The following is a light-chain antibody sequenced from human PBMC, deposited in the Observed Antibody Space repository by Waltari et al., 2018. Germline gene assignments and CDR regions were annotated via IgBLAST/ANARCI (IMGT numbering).Light chain of an antibody. CDR1: SSNIGSNR. CDR3: GTWDSSLTAGV. V-gene: IGLV1-51*02. CDR2: EDN. Sequence: QSVLTQPPSVSAAPGQKVTISCSGSSSNIGSNRVSCYQQFPGTAPKLLIYEDNRRPSGTPDRFSGSKSGTSATLDITGLQTGDEADYYCGTWDSSLTAGVFGGGTKLTVL. J-gene: IGLJ2*01.